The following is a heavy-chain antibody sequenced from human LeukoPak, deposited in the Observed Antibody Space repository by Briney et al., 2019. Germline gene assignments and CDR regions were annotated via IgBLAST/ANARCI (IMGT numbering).Heavy chain of an antibody. CDR2: IKEDESEK. CDR1: GFTFSTYW. D-gene: IGHD3-10*01. CDR3: ARVRTTGSYYGMDV. J-gene: IGHJ6*02. V-gene: IGHV3-7*01. Sequence: PGGSLRLSGAASGFTFSTYWMSWVRQAPGKGLEWVANIKEDESEKYYVDSVKGRFTISRDNAQNSLNLQMNSLRPEDTAMYYCARVRTTGSYYGMDVWGQGTTVTVSS.